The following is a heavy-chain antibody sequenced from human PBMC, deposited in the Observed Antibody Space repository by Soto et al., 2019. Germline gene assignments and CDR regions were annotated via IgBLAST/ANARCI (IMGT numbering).Heavy chain of an antibody. CDR2: INPNSGGT. V-gene: IGHV1-2*02. D-gene: IGHD3-3*01. CDR3: AREMITIFGVVTAHYYGMDV. CDR1: GYTFTGYY. J-gene: IGHJ6*02. Sequence: ASVKVSCKASGYTFTGYYMHWVRQAPGQGLEWMGWINPNSGGTNYAQKFQGRVTMTRDTSISTAYMELSRLRSDDTAVYYCAREMITIFGVVTAHYYGMDVWGQGTTVTVSS.